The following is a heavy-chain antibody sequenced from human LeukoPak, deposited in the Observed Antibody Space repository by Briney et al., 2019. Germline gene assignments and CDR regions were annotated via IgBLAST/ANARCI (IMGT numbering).Heavy chain of an antibody. V-gene: IGHV4-34*01. D-gene: IGHD3-9*01. CDR3: ARGVLRYFDWFDD. CDR2: INHSGST. J-gene: IGHJ4*02. CDR1: GGSFSGYY. Sequence: SETLSLTCAVYGGSFSGYYWSWIRQPPGKRREWIGEINHSGSTNYNPSLKSRVTISVDTSKNQFSLRLSSVTAADTAVYYCARGVLRYFDWFDDWGQGTLVTVSS.